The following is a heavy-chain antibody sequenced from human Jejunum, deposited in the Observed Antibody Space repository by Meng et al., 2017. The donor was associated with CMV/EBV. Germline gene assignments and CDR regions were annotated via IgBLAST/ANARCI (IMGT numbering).Heavy chain of an antibody. J-gene: IGHJ6*02. V-gene: IGHV3-74*01. CDR2: INTAGSST. CDR1: FSSYW. CDR3: AKVGPPGSSGYFYYGMDV. D-gene: IGHD3-22*01. Sequence: FSSYWMHWVRQAPGKGLVWVSRINTAGSSTSYVDSVKGRFTISRDNAKNTLYLQMNSLRAEDTAVYYCAKVGPPGSSGYFYYGMDVWGQGTTVTVSS.